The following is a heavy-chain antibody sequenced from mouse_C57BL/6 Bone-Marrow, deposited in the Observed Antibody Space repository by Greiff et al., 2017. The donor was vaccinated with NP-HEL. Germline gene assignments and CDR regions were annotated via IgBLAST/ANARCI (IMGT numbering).Heavy chain of an antibody. CDR1: GYTFTSYG. CDR2: IYPRSGNT. D-gene: IGHD1-1*01. Sequence: VKLMESGAELARPGASVKLSCKASGYTFTSYGISWVKQRTGQGLEWIGEIYPRSGNTYYNEKFKGKATLTADKSSSTAYMGLRSLTSEDSAVYFCARRTVVAGDYWGQGTTLTVSS. CDR3: ARRTVVAGDY. V-gene: IGHV1-81*01. J-gene: IGHJ2*01.